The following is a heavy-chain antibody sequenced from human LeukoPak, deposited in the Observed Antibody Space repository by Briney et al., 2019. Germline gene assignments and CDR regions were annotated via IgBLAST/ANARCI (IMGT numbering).Heavy chain of an antibody. Sequence: GRSLRLSCAASGFTFSSYGIHWVRQAPGKGLEWVAVISYDGSNKYYADSVKGRFTISRDNSKNTLYLQMNSLRAEDTAVYYCAKDQARYSSGWYYFDYWGQGTLVTVSS. J-gene: IGHJ4*02. V-gene: IGHV3-30*18. CDR2: ISYDGSNK. D-gene: IGHD6-19*01. CDR3: AKDQARYSSGWYYFDY. CDR1: GFTFSSYG.